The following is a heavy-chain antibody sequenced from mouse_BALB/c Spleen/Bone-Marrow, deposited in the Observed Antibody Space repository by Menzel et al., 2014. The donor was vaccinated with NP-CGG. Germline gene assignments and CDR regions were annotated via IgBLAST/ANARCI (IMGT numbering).Heavy chain of an antibody. D-gene: IGHD2-14*01. V-gene: IGHV3-6*02. CDR2: ISYDGSN. CDR3: ARGGYDGRGFAY. Sequence: VQLKESGPGLVKPSQSLSLTCSVTGYSITSGYYWNWIRQFPGNKLEWMGYISYDGSNNCNPSLKNRISITRDTSKNQLFLKLNSVTTEDTATYYCARGGYDGRGFAYWGQGTLVTVSA. J-gene: IGHJ3*01. CDR1: GYSITSGYY.